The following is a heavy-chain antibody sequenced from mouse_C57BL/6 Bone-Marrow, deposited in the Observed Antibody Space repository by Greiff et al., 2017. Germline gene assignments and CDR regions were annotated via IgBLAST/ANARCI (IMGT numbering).Heavy chain of an antibody. CDR1: GYTFTSYW. Sequence: QVQLQQPGAELVKPGASVKMSCKASGYTFTSYWITWVKQRPGQGLEWIGDIYPGSGSTNYNEKFKSKATLTVDTSSSTAYMQLSSLTSEDSAVYYCASHYYGSSYEDYWGQGTTLTVSS. D-gene: IGHD1-1*01. J-gene: IGHJ2*01. V-gene: IGHV1-55*01. CDR2: IYPGSGST. CDR3: ASHYYGSSYEDY.